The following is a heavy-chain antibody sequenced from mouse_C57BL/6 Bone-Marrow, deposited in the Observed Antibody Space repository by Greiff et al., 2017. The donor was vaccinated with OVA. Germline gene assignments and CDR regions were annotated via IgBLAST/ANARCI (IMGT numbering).Heavy chain of an antibody. Sequence: VQLQQSGPELVKPGASVKIPCKASGYAFSSSWMNWVKQRPGKGLEWIGRIYPGDGDTNYNGKFKGKATLTADKSSSTAYMQLSSLTSEDSAVYFCARGYYGSSSYAMDYWGQGTSVTVSS. D-gene: IGHD1-1*01. CDR3: ARGYYGSSSYAMDY. CDR1: GYAFSSSW. CDR2: IYPGDGDT. J-gene: IGHJ4*01. V-gene: IGHV1-82*01.